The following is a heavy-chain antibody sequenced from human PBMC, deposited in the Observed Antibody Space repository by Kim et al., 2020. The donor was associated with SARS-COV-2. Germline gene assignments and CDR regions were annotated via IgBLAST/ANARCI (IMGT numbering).Heavy chain of an antibody. V-gene: IGHV4-34*01. J-gene: IGHJ4*02. CDR3: ARVTSYKQTWDY. D-gene: IGHD1-1*01. Sequence: NDNPSLKSRVTISVDTSKNQFSLKLSSVTAADTAVYYCARVTSYKQTWDYWGQGTLVTVSS.